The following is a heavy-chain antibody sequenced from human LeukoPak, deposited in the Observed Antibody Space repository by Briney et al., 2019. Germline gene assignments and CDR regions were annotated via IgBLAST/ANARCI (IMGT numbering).Heavy chain of an antibody. CDR2: IFPSGGEI. D-gene: IGHD2-8*02. CDR3: ETYRQVLLPFES. V-gene: IGHV3-23*01. CDR1: GFTFSTFA. J-gene: IGHJ4*02. Sequence: GGSLRLSCAASGFTFSTFAMIWVRQPPGKGLEWVSSIFPSGGEIHYADSVRGRFTISRDNSKSTLSLQMNSLRAEDTAIYYCETYRQVLLPFESWGQGTLVTVSS.